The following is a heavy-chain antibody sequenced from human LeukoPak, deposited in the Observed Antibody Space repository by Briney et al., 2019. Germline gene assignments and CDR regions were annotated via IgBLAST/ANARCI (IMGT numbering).Heavy chain of an antibody. D-gene: IGHD3-10*01. J-gene: IGHJ4*02. V-gene: IGHV1-69*13. CDR2: IISIFGTA. Sequence: SVKVSCKASGGTFSSYAISWVRQAPGQGLEWMGGIISIFGTANYAQKFQGRVTITADESTSTAYMELSSLRSEDTAVYYCALFGQVLGFPLDYWGQGTLVTVSS. CDR1: GGTFSSYA. CDR3: ALFGQVLGFPLDY.